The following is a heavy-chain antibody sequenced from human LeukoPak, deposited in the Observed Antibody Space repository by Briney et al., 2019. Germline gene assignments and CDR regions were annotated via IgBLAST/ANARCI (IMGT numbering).Heavy chain of an antibody. J-gene: IGHJ4*02. CDR1: GFTFSSYS. CDR2: ISSSSNTI. D-gene: IGHD3-3*01. CDR3: ASGLGFGVVTVDY. V-gene: IGHV3-48*04. Sequence: PGGSLRLSCAASGFTFSSYSMNWVRQAPGKGLEWVSYISSSSNTIYYADSVKGRFTISRDNAKNSLYLQMNSLRAEDTAVYYCASGLGFGVVTVDYWGQGTLVTVSS.